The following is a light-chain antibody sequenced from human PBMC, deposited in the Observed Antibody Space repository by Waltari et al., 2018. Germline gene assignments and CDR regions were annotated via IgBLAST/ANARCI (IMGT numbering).Light chain of an antibody. V-gene: IGKV3-20*01. J-gene: IGKJ1*01. CDR3: QNHERLPAT. CDR1: QSVGSY. CDR2: AAS. Sequence: EAVLTQSTGTLPLSPGDRATLACRASQSVGSYIVWYQQRPVQAPRLLIYAASSRAPGIPDRFSGSGFGTDFSLTISRLEPEDFAVYYCQNHERLPATFGQGTKVEIK.